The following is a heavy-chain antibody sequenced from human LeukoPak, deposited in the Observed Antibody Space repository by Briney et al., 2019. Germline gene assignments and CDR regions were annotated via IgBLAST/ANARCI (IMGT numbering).Heavy chain of an antibody. Sequence: QSGGSLRLSCAASGFTFSSYAMSWVRQAPGKGLEWVSAISGSGGSTYYADSVKGRFTISRDNSKNTLYLQMNSLRAEDTAVYYCARSTRAPRLGELSPLDYWGQGTLVTVSS. CDR3: ARSTRAPRLGELSPLDY. D-gene: IGHD3-16*02. CDR1: GFTFSSYA. J-gene: IGHJ4*02. CDR2: ISGSGGST. V-gene: IGHV3-23*01.